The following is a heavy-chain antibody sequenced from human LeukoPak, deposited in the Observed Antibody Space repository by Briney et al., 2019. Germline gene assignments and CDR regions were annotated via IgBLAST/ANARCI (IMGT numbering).Heavy chain of an antibody. V-gene: IGHV4-34*01. CDR2: INHSGST. D-gene: IGHD1-26*01. CDR1: GGSFSGYY. J-gene: IGHJ4*02. CDR3: AGLSGSYSY. Sequence: PSETLSLTCAVYGGSFSGYYWSWIRQPPGKGLEWIGEINHSGSTNYNPSLKSRVTISVDTSKNRFSLKLSSVTAADTAVYYCAGLSGSYSYWGQGTLVTVSS.